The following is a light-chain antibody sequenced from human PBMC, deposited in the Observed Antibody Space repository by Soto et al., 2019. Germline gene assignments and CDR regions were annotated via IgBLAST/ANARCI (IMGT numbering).Light chain of an antibody. Sequence: QSVLTQPPSVSGAPGQRVTISCTGSSSNIGAGYDVHWYQQLPGTAPKLLIYGNSNRPSGVPDRFSGSKSGTSSSLAITGLQAEDVADYYCQSYDSSLSEVFGTGTKHPVL. CDR1: SSNIGAGYD. J-gene: IGLJ1*01. V-gene: IGLV1-40*01. CDR2: GNS. CDR3: QSYDSSLSEV.